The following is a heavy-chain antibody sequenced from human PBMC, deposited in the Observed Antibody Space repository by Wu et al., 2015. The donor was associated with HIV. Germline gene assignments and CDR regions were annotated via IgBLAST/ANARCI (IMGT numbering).Heavy chain of an antibody. D-gene: IGHD5-24*01. CDR3: ARNLGEMTIS. CDR1: GYTFTGYY. CDR2: IVPVIDTT. Sequence: QVQLVQSGAELKKPGASVKVSCKASGYTFTGYYIHWLRQAPGHGLEWMGRIVPVIDTTNYPQKFQGRVTMTADDLTRTVYMELSSLTSEDTAMYYCARNLGEMTISWGQGTLVTVSS. J-gene: IGHJ1*01. V-gene: IGHV1-69*18.